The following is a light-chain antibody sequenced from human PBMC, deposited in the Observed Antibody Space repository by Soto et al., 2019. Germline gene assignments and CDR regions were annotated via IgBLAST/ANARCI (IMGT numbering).Light chain of an antibody. CDR2: DVS. J-gene: IGLJ2*01. CDR1: SSDVGGYNY. V-gene: IGLV2-14*03. Sequence: QSALTQPASVSGSPGQSITISCTGTSSDVGGYNYVSWYQQHPGKAPKLMIYDVSYRPSGVSNRFSGSKSGNTASLTISGRQAEDEADYYCSSYTSSITLFGGGTKLTVL. CDR3: SSYTSSITL.